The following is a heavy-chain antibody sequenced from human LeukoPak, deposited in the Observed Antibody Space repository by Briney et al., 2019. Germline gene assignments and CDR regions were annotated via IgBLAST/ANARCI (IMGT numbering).Heavy chain of an antibody. CDR3: ARGGYYYDSVRSYFDY. CDR1: GYTFTIYG. J-gene: IGHJ4*02. D-gene: IGHD3-22*01. Sequence: ASVKVSCKASGYTFTIYGISWVRQAPGQGLEWMGWISAYNGNTNYAQKLQGRVTMTTDTSTSRAYMELRSLRSGDTAVYYCARGGYYYDSVRSYFDYWGQGTLLTVSS. CDR2: ISAYNGNT. V-gene: IGHV1-18*01.